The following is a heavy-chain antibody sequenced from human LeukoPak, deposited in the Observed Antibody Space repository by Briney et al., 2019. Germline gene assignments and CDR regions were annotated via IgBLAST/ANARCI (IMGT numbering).Heavy chain of an antibody. CDR3: ARARSRGRWLQWTNYYYYYYMDV. Sequence: SETLSLTCTVSGGSISSGTYYWSWIRQPAGKGLEWIGRIYTSGSTNYNPSLKSRVTISVDTSKNQFSLKLSSVTAADTAVYYCARARSRGRWLQWTNYYYYYYMDVWGKGTTVTVSS. CDR1: GGSISSGTYY. CDR2: IYTSGST. D-gene: IGHD5-24*01. J-gene: IGHJ6*03. V-gene: IGHV4-61*02.